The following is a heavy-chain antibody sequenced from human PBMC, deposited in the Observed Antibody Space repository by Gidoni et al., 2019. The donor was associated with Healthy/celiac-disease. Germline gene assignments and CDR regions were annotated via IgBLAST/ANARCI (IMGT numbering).Heavy chain of an antibody. D-gene: IGHD3-16*01. CDR1: GYTFTSYG. Sequence: QVQLVQSGAAVKKPGASVKVSCKASGYTFTSYGISWVRQAPGQGLEWMGWISAYNGNTNYAQKLQGRVTMTTDTSTSTAYMELRSLRSDDTAVDYCARGRADTLYDYVWGSYTPATFDYWGQGTLVTVSS. V-gene: IGHV1-18*01. CDR3: ARGRADTLYDYVWGSYTPATFDY. CDR2: ISAYNGNT. J-gene: IGHJ4*02.